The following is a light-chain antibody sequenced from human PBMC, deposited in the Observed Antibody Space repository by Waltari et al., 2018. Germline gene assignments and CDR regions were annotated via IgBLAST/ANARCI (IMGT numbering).Light chain of an antibody. J-gene: IGKJ2*01. CDR1: QSVSSN. Sequence: ETVMTQSPATLSVSPGESATLSCRASQSVSSNLAWYQQKPGQAPRLLIYGTSTRATGVPARFSGRGSATEFTLTISSLQSEDFAVYYCQQSNNWPYTFGQGTKLEIK. CDR3: QQSNNWPYT. V-gene: IGKV3-15*01. CDR2: GTS.